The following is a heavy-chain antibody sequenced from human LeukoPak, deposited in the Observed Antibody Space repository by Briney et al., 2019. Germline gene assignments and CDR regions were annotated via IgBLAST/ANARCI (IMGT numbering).Heavy chain of an antibody. V-gene: IGHV3-7*03. CDR3: ARRYFDY. Sequence: GGSLRLSCAASGLTFSSYWMQWVRQAPGKGLEWVANIKQDGSEKYYADSVKGRFIISRDNAKNALYLQMSSLRAEDTAIYYCARRYFDYWGQGTLVTVSS. CDR1: GLTFSSYW. CDR2: IKQDGSEK. J-gene: IGHJ4*02.